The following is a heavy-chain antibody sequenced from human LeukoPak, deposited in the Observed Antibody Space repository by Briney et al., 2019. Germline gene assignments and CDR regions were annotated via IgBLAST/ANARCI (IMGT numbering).Heavy chain of an antibody. Sequence: ASVKVSCKASGYTFTGYGISWVRQAPGQGLEWMGWISAYNGNTNYAQKLQGRVTMTTDTSTSTAYMELRSLRSDDTAVYYCARHTYCSSTSCRTNYYYYYGMDVWGQGTTVTVSS. V-gene: IGHV1-18*01. J-gene: IGHJ6*02. CDR3: ARHTYCSSTSCRTNYYYYYGMDV. CDR1: GYTFTGYG. D-gene: IGHD2-2*01. CDR2: ISAYNGNT.